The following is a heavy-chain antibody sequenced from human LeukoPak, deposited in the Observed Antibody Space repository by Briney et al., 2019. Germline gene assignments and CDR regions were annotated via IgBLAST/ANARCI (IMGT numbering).Heavy chain of an antibody. CDR2: ISAYNGNT. CDR3: ARVGATDSSQTRGYYYYYMDV. D-gene: IGHD6-13*01. J-gene: IGHJ6*03. CDR1: GYTFTSYG. V-gene: IGHV1-18*01. Sequence: ASVKVSCKASGYTFTSYGISWVRQAPGQGLEWMGWISAYNGNTNYAQKLQGRVTMTTDTSTSTAYMELRSLRSDDTAVYYCARVGATDSSQTRGYYYYYMDVWGKGTTVTVSS.